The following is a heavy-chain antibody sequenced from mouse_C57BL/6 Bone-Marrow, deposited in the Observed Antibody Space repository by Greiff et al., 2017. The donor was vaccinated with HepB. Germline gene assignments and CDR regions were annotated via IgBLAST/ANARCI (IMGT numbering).Heavy chain of an antibody. D-gene: IGHD1-1*01. V-gene: IGHV1-55*01. J-gene: IGHJ4*01. Sequence: QVQLQQPGAELVKPGASVKMSCKASGYTFTSYWITWVKQRPGQGLEWIGDIYPGSGSTNYNEKFKSKATLTVDTSSSTAYMQLSSLTSEDSAVYYCARSVITTVGVDYWGQGTSVTVSS. CDR2: IYPGSGST. CDR1: GYTFTSYW. CDR3: ARSVITTVGVDY.